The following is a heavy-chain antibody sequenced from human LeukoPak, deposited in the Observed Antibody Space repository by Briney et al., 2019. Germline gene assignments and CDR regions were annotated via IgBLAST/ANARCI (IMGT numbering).Heavy chain of an antibody. V-gene: IGHV4-59*01. CDR2: IYYSGST. Sequence: SETLSLTCTVSGGSISSYYWSWTRQPPGKGLEWIGYIYYSGSTNYNPSLKSRVTISVDTSKNQFSLKLSSVTAADTAVYYCARDYDLNWFDPWGQGTLVTVSS. CDR3: ARDYDLNWFDP. J-gene: IGHJ5*02. D-gene: IGHD3-16*01. CDR1: GGSISSYY.